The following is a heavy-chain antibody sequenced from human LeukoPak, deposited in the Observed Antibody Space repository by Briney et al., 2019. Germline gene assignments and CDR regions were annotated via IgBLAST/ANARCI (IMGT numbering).Heavy chain of an antibody. J-gene: IGHJ4*02. Sequence: SETLSLTCTVSGGSIRSSSYYWGWIRQPPGKGPEWIGYIYYSGRTYYNPSLKSRVTISVDTSRNQFSLKLSSVTAADTAVYYCARGLWFGDENPTYFDYWGQGILVTVSS. CDR1: GGSIRSSSYY. D-gene: IGHD3-10*01. V-gene: IGHV4-39*07. CDR2: IYYSGRT. CDR3: ARGLWFGDENPTYFDY.